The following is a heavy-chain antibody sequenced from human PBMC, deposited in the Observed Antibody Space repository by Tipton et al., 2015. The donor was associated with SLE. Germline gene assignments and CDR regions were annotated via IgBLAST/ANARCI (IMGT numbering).Heavy chain of an antibody. V-gene: IGHV4-38-2*01. CDR2: IFHSGRT. CDR3: ASLAYCGGDCLADAFDI. CDR1: GYSISRGYY. J-gene: IGHJ3*02. D-gene: IGHD2-21*01. Sequence: LRLSCAVSGYSISRGYYLGWIRQPPGKGLEGIGSIFHSGRTYYNPSLKIRVTISVDTSKNPFSLKLSSVTAADTAVYYCASLAYCGGDCLADAFDIWGEGTMVTVSS.